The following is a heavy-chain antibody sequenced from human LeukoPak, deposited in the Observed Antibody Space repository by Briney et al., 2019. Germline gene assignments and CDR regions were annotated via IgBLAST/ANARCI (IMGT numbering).Heavy chain of an antibody. Sequence: TGGSLRLSCAASGFTFSSYGMHWVRQAPGKGLEWVAVISYDGSNKYYADSVKGRFTISRDNSKNTLYLQMNSLRAEDTAVYYCAKVLSNYYYYYYMDVWGKGTTVTVSS. J-gene: IGHJ6*03. D-gene: IGHD4-11*01. CDR1: GFTFSSYG. V-gene: IGHV3-30*18. CDR3: AKVLSNYYYYYYMDV. CDR2: ISYDGSNK.